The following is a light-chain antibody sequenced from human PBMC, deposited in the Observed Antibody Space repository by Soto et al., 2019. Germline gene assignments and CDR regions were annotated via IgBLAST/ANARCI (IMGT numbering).Light chain of an antibody. Sequence: QSVLTQPASVSGSPGQSITISCTGTSSDVGGYNYVSWYQQHPGKAPKLMIYDVSNRPSGVSNRFSGSKSGNTASLTISGLQAEDEADYYCSSFTGSNYVFGNGTKVXXL. CDR1: SSDVGGYNY. CDR2: DVS. J-gene: IGLJ1*01. CDR3: SSFTGSNYV. V-gene: IGLV2-14*01.